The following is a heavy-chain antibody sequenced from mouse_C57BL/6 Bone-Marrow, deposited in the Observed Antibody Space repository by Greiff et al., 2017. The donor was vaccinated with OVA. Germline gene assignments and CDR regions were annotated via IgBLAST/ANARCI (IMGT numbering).Heavy chain of an antibody. V-gene: IGHV14-1*01. D-gene: IGHD1-1*01. CDR3: TTHNYGSSYWYFDV. CDR1: GFNIKDYY. Sequence: SGAELVRPGASVKLSCTASGFNIKDYYMHWVKQRPEQGLEWIGRIDPEDGDTEYAPKFQGKATMTADTSSNTAYLQLSSLTSENTAVYYCTTHNYGSSYWYFDVWGTGTTGTVSS. J-gene: IGHJ1*03. CDR2: IDPEDGDT.